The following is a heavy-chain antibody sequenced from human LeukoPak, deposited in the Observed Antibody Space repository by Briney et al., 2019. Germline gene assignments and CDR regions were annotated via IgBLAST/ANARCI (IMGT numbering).Heavy chain of an antibody. Sequence: GGSLRLSCAASGFTFSSYAMHWVRQAPGKGLEWVAVVSYDGSNKYYADSVKGRFTISRDNSKNTLYLQMNSLRAEDTAVYYCAREEWLTGIVDYWGQGTLVTVSS. D-gene: IGHD3-3*01. CDR1: GFTFSSYA. J-gene: IGHJ4*02. CDR2: VSYDGSNK. V-gene: IGHV3-30*14. CDR3: AREEWLTGIVDY.